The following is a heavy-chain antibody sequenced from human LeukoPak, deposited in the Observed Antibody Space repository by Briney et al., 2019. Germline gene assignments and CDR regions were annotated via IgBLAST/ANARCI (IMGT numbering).Heavy chain of an antibody. J-gene: IGHJ4*02. D-gene: IGHD3-22*01. Sequence: ASVKVSCKAFGYTFTNCGISWVRQAPGQGLEWMGWISAYNGNTHYAQKLQGRVTMTTDTSTSTVYMELRSLRSDDTAVYYCARGSPPRRNYDSRGYYSYYFDYWGQGTLVTVSS. CDR1: GYTFTNCG. CDR2: ISAYNGNT. V-gene: IGHV1-18*01. CDR3: ARGSPPRRNYDSRGYYSYYFDY.